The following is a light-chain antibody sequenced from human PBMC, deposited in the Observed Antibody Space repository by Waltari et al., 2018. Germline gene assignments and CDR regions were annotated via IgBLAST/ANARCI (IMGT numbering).Light chain of an antibody. CDR1: QSVLYSSKNKNY. V-gene: IGKV4-1*01. Sequence: DIVMTQSPDSLAVSLGERATINCKSSQSVLYSSKNKNYLAWYQQKPGQPPKLLIYWAPTRESGVLDRFSGSGSGTDFTLTISSLQAEDVAVYYCQQYYRTPLTFGGGTKVEIK. CDR3: QQYYRTPLT. CDR2: WAP. J-gene: IGKJ4*01.